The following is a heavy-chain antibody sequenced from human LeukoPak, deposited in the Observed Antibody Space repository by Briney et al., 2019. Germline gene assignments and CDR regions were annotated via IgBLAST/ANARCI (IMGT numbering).Heavy chain of an antibody. CDR1: GGSISSYY. CDR3: AQITMVRGVIITFDY. V-gene: IGHV4-59*08. Sequence: SETLSLTCTVSGGSISSYYWSWIRQPPGKGLEWIGYIYYSGSTNYNPSLKSRVTISVDTSKNQFFLKLSSVTAADTAVYYCAQITMVRGVIITFDYWGQGTLVTVSS. D-gene: IGHD3-10*01. CDR2: IYYSGST. J-gene: IGHJ4*02.